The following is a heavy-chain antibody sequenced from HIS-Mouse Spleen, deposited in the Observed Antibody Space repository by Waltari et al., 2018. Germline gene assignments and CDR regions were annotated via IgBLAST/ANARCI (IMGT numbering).Heavy chain of an antibody. J-gene: IGHJ2*01. V-gene: IGHV4-39*01. CDR2: IYYSGST. CDR3: ARHNLNYWYFDL. CDR1: GGSISSSSYY. Sequence: QLQLQESGPGLVKPSETLFLTCTVSGGSISSSSYYWGWIRQPPGKGLEWIGSIYYSGSTYYTPSLKSRVTISVDTSKNQFSLKLSSVTAADTAVYYCARHNLNYWYFDLWGRGTLVTVSS.